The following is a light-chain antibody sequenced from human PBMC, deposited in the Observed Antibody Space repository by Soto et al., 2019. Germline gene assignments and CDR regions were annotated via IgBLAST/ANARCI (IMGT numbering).Light chain of an antibody. J-gene: IGLJ1*01. CDR1: SSDVGGYNY. CDR2: DVN. CDR3: CSYAGSYTLV. Sequence: QSALTQPRSVSGSPGQSVTISCTGTSSDVGGYNYVSWYQQHPGKAPKLMIYDVNKRPSGVPDRFSGSKSGNTASLTISGLQAEDEADYCCCSYAGSYTLVFGTGTKV. V-gene: IGLV2-11*01.